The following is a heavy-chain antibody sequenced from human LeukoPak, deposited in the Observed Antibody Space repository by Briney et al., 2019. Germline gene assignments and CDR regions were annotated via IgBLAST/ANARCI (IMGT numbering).Heavy chain of an antibody. CDR1: GGSFSGYY. D-gene: IGHD6-19*01. V-gene: IGHV4-34*01. Sequence: SETLSLTCSVYGGSFSGYYWSWIRQPPRKGLEWIGEINHSGSTNYNPSLKSRVTISEDTSKNQFSLKLSSVTAADTAVYYCARHERESSGWKYFDYWGQGTLVTVSS. J-gene: IGHJ4*02. CDR3: ARHERESSGWKYFDY. CDR2: INHSGST.